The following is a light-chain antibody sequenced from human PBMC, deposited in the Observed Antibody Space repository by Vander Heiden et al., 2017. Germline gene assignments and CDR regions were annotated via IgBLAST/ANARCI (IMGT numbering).Light chain of an antibody. CDR3: SSRAASNTLT. V-gene: IGLV2-8*01. Sequence: QSALTQPPSASGSPGHSVTIPCTGTSDDVGAYEYVSWYQKYPGQAPRLIIYEVNKRPSGVPDRFSGSKSGNTASLTVSRLQAEDDADYYCSSRAASNTLTFGGGTKLTVL. CDR1: SDDVGAYEY. CDR2: EVN. J-gene: IGLJ2*01.